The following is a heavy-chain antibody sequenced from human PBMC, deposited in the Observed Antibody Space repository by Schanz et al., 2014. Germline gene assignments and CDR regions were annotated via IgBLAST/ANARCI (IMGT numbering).Heavy chain of an antibody. CDR2: IWYDGSNE. CDR3: AKVAPAATYLDS. D-gene: IGHD2-2*01. Sequence: VQLVESGGGLVQPRGSLRLSCAGSGFTFSSYGMHWVRQAPGKGLEWVAVIWYDGSNEYYADSVKGRFTISRDNSKNTLSLQMNSLSAEDTAVYYCAKVAPAATYLDSWGLGTLVTVSS. V-gene: IGHV3-33*06. J-gene: IGHJ4*02. CDR1: GFTFSSYG.